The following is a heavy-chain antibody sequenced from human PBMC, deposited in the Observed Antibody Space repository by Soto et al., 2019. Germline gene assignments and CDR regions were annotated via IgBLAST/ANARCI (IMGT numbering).Heavy chain of an antibody. D-gene: IGHD6-13*01. CDR1: GYTFTSYG. CDR2: ISTYNGNT. CDR3: AVAGSRWSFDY. J-gene: IGHJ4*02. V-gene: IGHV1-18*01. Sequence: QVQLVQSGAEVKKPGASVKVSCKASGYTFTSYGISWVRQAPGQGREWMGWISTYNGNTNYAQKFQGRVTMTTDTATGRAYMELWSLRSYDTAVYYRAVAGSRWSFDYWGLGTLVTVSS.